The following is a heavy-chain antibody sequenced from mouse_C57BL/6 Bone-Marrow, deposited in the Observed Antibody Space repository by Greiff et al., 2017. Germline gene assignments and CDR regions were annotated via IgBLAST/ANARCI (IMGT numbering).Heavy chain of an antibody. Sequence: QVQLQQPGAELVRPGTSVKLSCKASGYTFTSYWMHWVKQRPGQGLEWIGVIDPSYSYTNYNQKFKGKATLTVAPSSSTAYMQLSSLTSEESAVYYCAIRNFLTYYGSSYVAWFAYWGQGTLVTVSA. CDR1: GYTFTSYW. D-gene: IGHD1-1*01. CDR3: AIRNFLTYYGSSYVAWFAY. V-gene: IGHV1-59*01. CDR2: IDPSYSYT. J-gene: IGHJ3*01.